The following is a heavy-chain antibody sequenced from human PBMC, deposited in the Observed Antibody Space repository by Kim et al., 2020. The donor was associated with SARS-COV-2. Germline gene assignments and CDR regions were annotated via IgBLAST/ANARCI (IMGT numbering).Heavy chain of an antibody. CDR1: GFTFDIHA. CDR3: LAAAGTSSWFGP. V-gene: IGHV3-23*01. CDR2: ISNNGDYT. J-gene: IGHJ5*02. D-gene: IGHD6-13*01. Sequence: GGSLRLSCAASGFTFDIHAMNWVRQAPGMGLEWVSGISNNGDYTNYADSVKGRFVISRDNSKNTLYLKMNSLRAEDTAVYYCLAAAGTSSWFGPWGQGTLVTVSS.